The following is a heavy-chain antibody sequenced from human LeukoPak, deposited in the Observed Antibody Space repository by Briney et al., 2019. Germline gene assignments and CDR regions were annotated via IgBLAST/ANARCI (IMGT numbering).Heavy chain of an antibody. CDR2: IYYSGST. CDR3: ARGGTWIQLWFFDY. J-gene: IGHJ4*02. V-gene: IGHV4-59*01. CDR1: GGSISSYY. D-gene: IGHD5-18*01. Sequence: SETLSLTCTVSGGSISSYYWSWSRQPPGKGLEWIGYIYYSGSTNYNPSLKSRVTISVDTSKNQFSLKLSSVTAADTAVYYCARGGTWIQLWFFDYWGQGTLVTVSS.